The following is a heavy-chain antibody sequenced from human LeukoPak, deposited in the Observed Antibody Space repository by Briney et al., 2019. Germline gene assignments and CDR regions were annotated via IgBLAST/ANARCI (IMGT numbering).Heavy chain of an antibody. D-gene: IGHD6-19*01. V-gene: IGHV4-38-2*02. CDR1: GYSLSSGYY. Sequence: SETLSLTCTVSGYSLSSGYYWGWIRQPPGKGLEWIGSIYHSGSTYYNPSLKSRVTISLDTSKNQFSLKLSSVTAADTAVYYCARDRGSSSGWYDYWGQGTLVTVSS. CDR3: ARDRGSSSGWYDY. J-gene: IGHJ4*02. CDR2: IYHSGST.